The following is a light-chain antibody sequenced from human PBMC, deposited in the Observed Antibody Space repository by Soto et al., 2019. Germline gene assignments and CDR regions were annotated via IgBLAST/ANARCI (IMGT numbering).Light chain of an antibody. Sequence: EIVLTQSPGTLSLSPGERAVLSCRASQSVNNNYLAWYQRKPGRAPKLLIYGASSRATGILHRFIGSGFSKDFTLTITRLEPEDFAVYYCQQYGSSPPTFGQGTKVEFK. CDR3: QQYGSSPPT. CDR2: GAS. J-gene: IGKJ1*01. CDR1: QSVNNNY. V-gene: IGKV3-20*01.